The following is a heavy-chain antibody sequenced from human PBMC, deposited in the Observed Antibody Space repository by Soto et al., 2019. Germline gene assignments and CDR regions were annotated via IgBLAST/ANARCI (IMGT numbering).Heavy chain of an antibody. CDR2: IERDDDDK. D-gene: IGHD1-20*01. J-gene: IGHJ6*02. CDR1: RFSLTSPGMC. CDR3: ARSIRGPRRFNGMDV. V-gene: IGHV2-70*13. Sequence: GSGPTLVNHXEILTLTCTFSRFSLTSPGMCVSWIRQSPGKALEWLALIERDDDDKYYSTSLKTRLTISKDTRKNQVVLTMANMEPADTATYYCARSIRGPRRFNGMDVWGQGTTVTVSS.